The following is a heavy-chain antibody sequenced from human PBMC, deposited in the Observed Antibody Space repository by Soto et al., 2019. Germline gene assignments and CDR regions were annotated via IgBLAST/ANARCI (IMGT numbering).Heavy chain of an antibody. CDR1: GLTFSRFS. CDR2: ISSSSSTI. D-gene: IGHD3-16*01. V-gene: IGHV3-48*01. CDR3: ARAGDNYYYYYMDV. Sequence: GGSLRLSCAASGLTFSRFSLSWGRRGPGKGLEWVSYISSSSSTIYYADSVKGRFTISRDNAKNSLYLQMNSLRAEDTAVYYCARAGDNYYYYYMDVWGKGTTVTVSS. J-gene: IGHJ6*03.